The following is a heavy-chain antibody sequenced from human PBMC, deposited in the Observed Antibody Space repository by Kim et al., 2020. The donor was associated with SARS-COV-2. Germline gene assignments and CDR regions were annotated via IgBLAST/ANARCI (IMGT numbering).Heavy chain of an antibody. Sequence: SETLSLTCTVSGGSISSYYWSWIRQPPGKGLEWIGYIYYSGSTNYNPSLKSRVTISVDTSKNQFSLKLSSVTAADTAVYYCASLASIVGAIDYWGQGTLV. J-gene: IGHJ4*02. CDR3: ASLASIVGAIDY. CDR1: GGSISSYY. CDR2: IYYSGST. V-gene: IGHV4-59*01. D-gene: IGHD1-26*01.